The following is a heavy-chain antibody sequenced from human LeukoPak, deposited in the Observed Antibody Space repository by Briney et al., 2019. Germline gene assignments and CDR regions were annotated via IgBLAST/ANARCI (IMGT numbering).Heavy chain of an antibody. Sequence: LAGGSLRLSCAASGFTFDDYAMHWVRQAPGKGLEWVSGISWNSGSIGYADSVKGRFTTSRDNAKNSLYLQMNILRADDTAVYYCARGTLTAPGLDSWGQGALVAVSS. CDR2: ISWNSGSI. CDR1: GFTFDDYA. CDR3: ARGTLTAPGLDS. V-gene: IGHV3-9*01. D-gene: IGHD6-13*01. J-gene: IGHJ4*02.